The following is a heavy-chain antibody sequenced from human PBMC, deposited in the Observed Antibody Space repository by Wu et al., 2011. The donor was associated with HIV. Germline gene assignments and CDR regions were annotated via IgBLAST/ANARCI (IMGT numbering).Heavy chain of an antibody. CDR2: ISAYNGNT. CDR1: GYTLPAR. CDR3: ARDISDYYSSGSTPYFDY. Sequence: ASGYTLPAREVSWVRQAPGQGLEWMGWISAYNGNTNYAQKLQGRVTMTTDTSTSTAYMELRNLRSDDTAVYFCARDISDYYSSGSTPYFDYWGQGTLVTVSS. D-gene: IGHD3-10*01. V-gene: IGHV1-18*01. J-gene: IGHJ4*02.